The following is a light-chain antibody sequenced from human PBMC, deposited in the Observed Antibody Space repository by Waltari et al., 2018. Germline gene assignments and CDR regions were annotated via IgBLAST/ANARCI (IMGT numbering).Light chain of an antibody. J-gene: IGLJ1*01. CDR3: QSFESGRSGVYV. CDR2: GKW. Sequence: QSVLTQPPSVSGAPGQRVSISCTGSTSNIGAGHDVHWYQQLPGTAPKVLIFGKWNRRSGVPDRSSGSKSGTSATLAISGLQAEDESDYYCQSFESGRSGVYVFGTGTKVTVL. V-gene: IGLV1-40*01. CDR1: TSNIGAGHD.